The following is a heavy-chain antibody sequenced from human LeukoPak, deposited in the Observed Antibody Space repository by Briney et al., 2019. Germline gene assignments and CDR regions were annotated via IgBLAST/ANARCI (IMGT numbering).Heavy chain of an antibody. Sequence: GGSRRLSCAASGFTVSSIYMSWARRARGRGREWVSVIYRGGRTYYADSVKGTFTISRENSKNTLYLQMNSLRAEDTAVYYCARDRSLSWDVWGQGTTVTVSS. CDR1: GFTVSSIY. CDR3: ARDRSLSWDV. V-gene: IGHV3-66*01. CDR2: IYRGGRT. J-gene: IGHJ6*02.